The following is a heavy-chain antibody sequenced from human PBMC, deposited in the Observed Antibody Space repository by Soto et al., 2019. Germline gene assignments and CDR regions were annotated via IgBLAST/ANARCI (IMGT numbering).Heavy chain of an antibody. CDR1: GGSISNGGYY. Sequence: LSLTFTVSGGSISNGGYYWTWIRQHPGKGLEWIGYIYYSGSTYYNPSLKSRVTISVDTSKNQFSLKLTSVTAADTDVYYCVRDVTDFWSGHEGMDVWGQGTTITVSS. V-gene: IGHV4-31*03. CDR2: IYYSGST. CDR3: VRDVTDFWSGHEGMDV. J-gene: IGHJ6*02. D-gene: IGHD3-3*01.